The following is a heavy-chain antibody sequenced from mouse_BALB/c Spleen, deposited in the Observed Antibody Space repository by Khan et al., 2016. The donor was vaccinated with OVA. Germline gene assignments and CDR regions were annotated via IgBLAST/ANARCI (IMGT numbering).Heavy chain of an antibody. CDR3: TRHGYVAWFTY. Sequence: VQLKESGPELMKPGASVKISCKASGYSFTSYYIHWVMQSHGKSLEWIGYIDPFSGGTTYNQKFKGKATLTVDKSYSTANIHLSNLTSEDAAVYYCTRHGYVAWFTYWGQGTLVTVSA. CDR1: GYSFTSYY. CDR2: IDPFSGGT. J-gene: IGHJ3*01. D-gene: IGHD2-2*01. V-gene: IGHV1S135*01.